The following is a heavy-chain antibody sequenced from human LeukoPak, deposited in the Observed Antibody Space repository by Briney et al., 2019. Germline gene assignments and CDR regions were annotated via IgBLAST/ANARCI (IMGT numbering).Heavy chain of an antibody. V-gene: IGHV4-34*01. CDR1: GGSFSGYY. D-gene: IGHD2-2*01. J-gene: IGHJ4*02. CDR2: INHSGST. Sequence: PSETLSLTCAVYGGSFSGYYWSWIRQPPGKGLEWIGEINHSGSTNYNPSLKSRVTISVDTSKNQFSLKLSSVTAADTAVYYCARGGQLKGGVYYFDYWGQGTLVTVSS. CDR3: ARGGQLKGGVYYFDY.